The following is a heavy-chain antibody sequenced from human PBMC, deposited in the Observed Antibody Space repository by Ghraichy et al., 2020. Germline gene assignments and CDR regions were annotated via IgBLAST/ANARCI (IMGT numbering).Heavy chain of an antibody. D-gene: IGHD3-16*01. CDR3: AKDIWGGSLFSYGMDV. J-gene: IGHJ6*02. V-gene: IGHV3-9*01. Sequence: GGSLRLSCAASGFTFGDYAMHWVRQAPGKGLEWVSGISWSTETIGSADSVKGRFTISRDNAKNSLYLQMNSLRAEDTAIYYCAKDIWGGSLFSYGMDVWGQGTTVTVSS. CDR2: ISWSTETI. CDR1: GFTFGDYA.